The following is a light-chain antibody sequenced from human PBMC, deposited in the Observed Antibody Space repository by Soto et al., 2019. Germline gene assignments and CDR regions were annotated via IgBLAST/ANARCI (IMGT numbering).Light chain of an antibody. V-gene: IGKV3-20*01. J-gene: IGKJ3*01. CDR1: ETISSHY. CDR2: GAS. Sequence: EVVLMQSPDTLSLSPGERATLSCRASETISSHYIAWYQHKPGQAPRLLIFGASTRATGIPDRFSGSWSGTDFTLSINILEPEDFAVYYCQNFGDSPFTFGPGTKVDIK. CDR3: QNFGDSPFT.